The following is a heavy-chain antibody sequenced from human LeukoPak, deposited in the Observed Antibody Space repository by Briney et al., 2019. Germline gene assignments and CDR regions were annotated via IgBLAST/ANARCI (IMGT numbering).Heavy chain of an antibody. CDR3: ARVLTGTHDAFDI. Sequence: ASVKVSCKASGYTFTGYYMHWVRQAPGQGLEWMGWINPNSGGTNYAQKFQGRVTMTRDTSISTAYMELSRLRSDDTAVYYCARVLTGTHDAFDIWGQGTIVTVSS. V-gene: IGHV1-2*02. CDR2: INPNSGGT. CDR1: GYTFTGYY. D-gene: IGHD1-20*01. J-gene: IGHJ3*02.